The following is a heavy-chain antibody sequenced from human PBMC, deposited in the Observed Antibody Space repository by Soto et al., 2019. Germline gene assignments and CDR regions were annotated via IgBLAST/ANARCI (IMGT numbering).Heavy chain of an antibody. D-gene: IGHD3-3*01. CDR2: ISGGGGTT. CDR1: GFTFSGYS. Sequence: GGSLRLSCAASGFTFSGYSMSWVRQAPGKGLEWVSAISGGGGTTYYTDSVKGRFTISRDNSKNTLFLQMNSLRAEDTAIYYCAKRGTTISTGDSRPTRWFDPRGQATLVTVSS. V-gene: IGHV3-23*01. CDR3: AKRGTTISTGDSRPTRWFDP. J-gene: IGHJ5*02.